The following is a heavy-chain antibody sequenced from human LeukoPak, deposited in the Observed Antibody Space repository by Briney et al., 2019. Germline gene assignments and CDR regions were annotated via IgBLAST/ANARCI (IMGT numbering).Heavy chain of an antibody. CDR1: GYTFTGYY. V-gene: IGHV1-2*02. J-gene: IGHJ5*02. D-gene: IGHD4-17*01. CDR2: INPNSGGT. CDR3: ARGASGVYTVTTSWFDP. Sequence: PGASVKVSCKASGYTFTGYYMHWVRQAPGQGLEWMGWINPNSGGTNYAQRFQGRVTMTRDTSISTAYMELSRLKSDDTAVYYCARGASGVYTVTTSWFDPWGQGTLVTVSS.